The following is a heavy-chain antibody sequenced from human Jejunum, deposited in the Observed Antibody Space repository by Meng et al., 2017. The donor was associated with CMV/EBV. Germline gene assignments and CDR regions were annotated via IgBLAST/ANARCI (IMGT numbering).Heavy chain of an antibody. CDR1: GFSFSSFN. Sequence: GFSFSSFNMNWVRQAPGKGLEWVASISSTGSYIYYADSLKGRLAISRDNTKNSLFLQISSLRAEDTAVYYCANQMPWNYYYGMEFWGQGTAVTVSS. CDR3: ANQMPWNYYYGMEF. CDR2: ISSTGSYI. D-gene: IGHD2-2*01. J-gene: IGHJ6*02. V-gene: IGHV3-21*01.